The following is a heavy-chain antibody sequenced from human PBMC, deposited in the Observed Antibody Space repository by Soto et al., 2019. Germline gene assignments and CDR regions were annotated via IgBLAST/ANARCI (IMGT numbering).Heavy chain of an antibody. CDR3: ARSGDNYNRLDY. CDR1: GFTFSDYY. V-gene: IGHV3-11*06. CDR2: SSNSGTFS. J-gene: IGHJ4*02. Sequence: GGSLRLSCEGSGFTFSDYYISWIRQAPGKGLEWISYSSNSGTFSRYADSVKGRFSISRDNTKNLLYLQMNSLRAEDTAVYYCARSGDNYNRLDYWGQGTPVTVAS. D-gene: IGHD1-1*01.